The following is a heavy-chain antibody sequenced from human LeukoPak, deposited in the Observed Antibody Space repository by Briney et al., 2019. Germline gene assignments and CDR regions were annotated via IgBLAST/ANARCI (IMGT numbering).Heavy chain of an antibody. V-gene: IGHV1-8*02. CDR1: GYTFTGYY. Sequence: ASVRVSCKASGYTFTGYYMHWVRQATGQRPEWMGWMSPNSGDTGYAQKFQDRVTMTRNTSISTAYMELSSLRSDDTAVYYCARGPPNWGYDYWGPGTLVTVSS. CDR3: ARGPPNWGYDY. D-gene: IGHD7-27*01. J-gene: IGHJ4*02. CDR2: MSPNSGDT.